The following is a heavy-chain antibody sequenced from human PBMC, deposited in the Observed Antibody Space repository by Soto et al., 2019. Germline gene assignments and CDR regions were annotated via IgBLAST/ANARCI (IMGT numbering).Heavy chain of an antibody. Sequence: PSETLSLTCTVSGGSVSSGSYYWSWIRQPPGKGLEWIGYIYYSGSTNYNPSLKSRVTISVDTSKNQFSLKLSSVTAADTAVYYCAREGYDFWSGFPQGFDPWGQGTLVTVS. V-gene: IGHV4-61*01. CDR2: IYYSGST. D-gene: IGHD3-3*01. CDR3: AREGYDFWSGFPQGFDP. CDR1: GGSVSSGSYY. J-gene: IGHJ5*02.